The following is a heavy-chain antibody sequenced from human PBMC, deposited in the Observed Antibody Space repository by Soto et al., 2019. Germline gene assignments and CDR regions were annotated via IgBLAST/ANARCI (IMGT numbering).Heavy chain of an antibody. Sequence: GASVKVSCKASGYTFTSYYMYWVRQAPGQGLERMGIINPSGGSTSYAQKFQGRVTMTRDTSTSTVYMELCSLRSEFMALYYCFRVEMATIKGNAFDIWGQGTMVTVSS. CDR2: INPSGGST. V-gene: IGHV1-46*03. CDR1: GYTFTSYY. D-gene: IGHD5-12*01. J-gene: IGHJ3*02. CDR3: FRVEMATIKGNAFDI.